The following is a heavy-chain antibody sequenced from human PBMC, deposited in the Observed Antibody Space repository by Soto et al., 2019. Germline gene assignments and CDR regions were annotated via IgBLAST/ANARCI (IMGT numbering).Heavy chain of an antibody. Sequence: ASVKVSCKASGYTFTSYDINWVRQATGQGLEWMGWMNPNSGNTGYAQKFQGRVTITADESTSTAYMELSSLRSEDTAVYYCARVGYGGTYAFDYWGQGTLVTVSS. D-gene: IGHD2-15*01. CDR2: MNPNSGNT. CDR1: GYTFTSYD. J-gene: IGHJ4*02. CDR3: ARVGYGGTYAFDY. V-gene: IGHV1-8*01.